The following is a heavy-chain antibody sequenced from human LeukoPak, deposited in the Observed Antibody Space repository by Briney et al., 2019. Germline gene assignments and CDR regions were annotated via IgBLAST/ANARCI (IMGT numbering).Heavy chain of an antibody. CDR2: GSHDGRNK. V-gene: IGHV3-30*18. CDR3: AKDRDSSTWSFFDF. J-gene: IGHJ4*02. D-gene: IGHD6-13*01. Sequence: PGRSLRLSCVASGFIFRNYAMHWVRQAPGKGLEWVAVGSHDGRNKIYGDSVKGRLTISRDNSKNTVYLQMDNLRPEDTAVYYCAKDRDSSTWSFFDFWGQGTLVTVSS. CDR1: GFIFRNYA.